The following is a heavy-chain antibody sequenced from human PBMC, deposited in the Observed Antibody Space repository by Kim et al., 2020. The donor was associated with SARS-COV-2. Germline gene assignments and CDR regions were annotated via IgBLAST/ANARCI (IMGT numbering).Heavy chain of an antibody. CDR2: IKQGDSER. CDR1: GFTLSSHW. Sequence: GGSLRLSCAASGFTLSSHWMTWVRQAPGKGLEWVASIKQGDSERHYVDSVKGRFTISRDDAKNSLYLHMNSLRAEDTAMYHCTRGGVNYYAGWSDPWGQGTLVTVSS. V-gene: IGHV3-7*03. J-gene: IGHJ5*02. CDR3: TRGGVNYYAGWSDP. D-gene: IGHD1-26*01.